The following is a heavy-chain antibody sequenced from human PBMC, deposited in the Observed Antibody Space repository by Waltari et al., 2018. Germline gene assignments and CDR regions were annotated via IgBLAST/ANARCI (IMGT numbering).Heavy chain of an antibody. D-gene: IGHD6-13*01. V-gene: IGHV4-38-2*02. J-gene: IGHJ6*02. CDR3: AREGMSIAAAGTGLYYYYYYGMDV. CDR2: SYHSGST. CDR1: GYSISSGYY. Sequence: QVQLQESGPGLVKPSETLSLTCAVSGYSISSGYYWGWIRQPPGKGLEWIGSSYHSGSTYYNPSLKIRVTISVDTSKNQFSLKLSSVTAADTAVDYCAREGMSIAAAGTGLYYYYYYGMDVWGQGTTVTVSS.